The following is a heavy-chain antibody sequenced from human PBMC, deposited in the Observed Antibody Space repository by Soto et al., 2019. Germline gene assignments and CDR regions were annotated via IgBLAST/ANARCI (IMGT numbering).Heavy chain of an antibody. CDR1: GFTFSSYA. V-gene: IGHV3-30-3*01. Sequence: GGSLRLSCAASGFTFSSYAMHWVRQAPGKGLEWVAVISYDGSNKYYADSVKGRFTISRDNSKDTLYLQMNSLRAEDTAVYYCARTAYDSSGQQDYWGQGTLVTVSS. J-gene: IGHJ4*02. D-gene: IGHD3-22*01. CDR3: ARTAYDSSGQQDY. CDR2: ISYDGSNK.